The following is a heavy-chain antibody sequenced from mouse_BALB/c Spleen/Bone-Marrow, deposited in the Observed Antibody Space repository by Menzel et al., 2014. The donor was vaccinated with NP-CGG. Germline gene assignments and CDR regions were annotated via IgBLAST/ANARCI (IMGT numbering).Heavy chain of an antibody. J-gene: IGHJ2*01. CDR1: GYTFTDYA. CDR2: TSTYSGNT. CDR3: ARWYYFDY. Sequence: VKLVESGPELVRPGVSVKISCKGSGYTFTDYAMHWVKQSHAKSLEWIGVTSTYSGNTNYNQKFKGKATMTVDKSSSTAYMELARLTSEDSAIYYCARWYYFDYWGQGTTLTVSS. V-gene: IGHV1-67*01.